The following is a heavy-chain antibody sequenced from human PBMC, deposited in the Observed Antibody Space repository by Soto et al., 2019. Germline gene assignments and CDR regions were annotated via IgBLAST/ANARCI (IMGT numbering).Heavy chain of an antibody. D-gene: IGHD4-17*01. Sequence: VQLVESGGGVVQPVMSLRLSCAASGFAFHGYAMHWVRQAPGKGLEWVAIIWYDGSNTYYGDSVKGRFTISRDNSKNTVYLQMNSLRVEDTAVYYCARDLKTRHCDYWCQGILVTVSS. V-gene: IGHV3-33*01. CDR2: IWYDGSNT. CDR1: GFAFHGYA. CDR3: ARDLKTRHCDY. J-gene: IGHJ4*02.